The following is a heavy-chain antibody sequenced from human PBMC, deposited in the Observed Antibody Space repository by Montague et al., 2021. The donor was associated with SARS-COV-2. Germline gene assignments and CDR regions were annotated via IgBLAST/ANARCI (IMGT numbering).Heavy chain of an antibody. Sequence: SETLSLTCTVSGGSISSYYWSWIRQPPGKGLEWIGYIYYSGSTYYNPSLKSRVTISVDTSKNQFSLKLSSVTAADTAVYYCARGIPIAAALINWFDPWGQGTLVTVSS. D-gene: IGHD6-13*01. CDR2: IYYSGST. V-gene: IGHV4-59*01. J-gene: IGHJ5*02. CDR3: ARGIPIAAALINWFDP. CDR1: GGSISSYY.